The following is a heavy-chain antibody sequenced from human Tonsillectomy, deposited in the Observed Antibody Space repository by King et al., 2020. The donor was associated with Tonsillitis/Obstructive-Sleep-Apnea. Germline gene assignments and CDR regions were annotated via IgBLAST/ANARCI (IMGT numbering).Heavy chain of an antibody. D-gene: IGHD1-26*01. V-gene: IGHV3-23*04. CDR3: AKDGDPIEGDTTRYFDS. Sequence: VQLVESGGGLVQPGGSLRLSCAASGFTFSSYAMSWVRQAPGKGLEWVSAISGSGGSTYYADSVKGRFTISRDNSKNTLYLQMNSLRAEDTAVYYCAKDGDPIEGDTTRYFDSWGPGPLLTVSS. CDR2: ISGSGGST. CDR1: GFTFSSYA. J-gene: IGHJ4*02.